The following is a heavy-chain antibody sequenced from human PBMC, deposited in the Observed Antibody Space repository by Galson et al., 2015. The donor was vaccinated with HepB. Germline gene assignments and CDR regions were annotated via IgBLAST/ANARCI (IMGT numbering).Heavy chain of an antibody. CDR2: IYSSGST. D-gene: IGHD3-22*01. Sequence: TLSLTCSVSGGSISSGSYYWSWIRQPAGKGLEWIGRIYSSGSTNYNSSLKSRVTMSVDTSKNQFSLKLSSVTAADTAVYYCARSGHWSPDAIDIWGQGTMVTVSS. CDR1: GGSISSGSYY. CDR3: ARSGHWSPDAIDI. V-gene: IGHV4-61*02. J-gene: IGHJ3*02.